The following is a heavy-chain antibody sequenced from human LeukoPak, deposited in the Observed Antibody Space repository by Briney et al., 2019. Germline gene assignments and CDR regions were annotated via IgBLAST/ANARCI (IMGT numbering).Heavy chain of an antibody. D-gene: IGHD5-12*01. Sequence: SVKVSCKASGGTFSCYAISWVRQAPGQGLEWMGRIIPILGIANYAQKFQGRVTITADKSTSTAYMELSSLRSEDTAVYYCARAGGYSGYDFFDYWGQRTLVTVSS. CDR2: IIPILGIA. CDR1: GGTFSCYA. J-gene: IGHJ4*02. V-gene: IGHV1-69*04. CDR3: ARAGGYSGYDFFDY.